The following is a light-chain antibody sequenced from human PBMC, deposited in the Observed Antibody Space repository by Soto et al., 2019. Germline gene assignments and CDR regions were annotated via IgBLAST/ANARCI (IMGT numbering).Light chain of an antibody. V-gene: IGKV3-20*01. CDR3: QQYGSSLWP. Sequence: EKVMTQSPATLSVTPRERATLSCRASQSVSSNLAWYQQKPGQAPRLLIYGTSSRATGIPDRFTGSGSGTDFTLTISRLEPEDFAVYYCQQYGSSLWPFGQGA. CDR1: QSVSSN. CDR2: GTS. J-gene: IGKJ1*01.